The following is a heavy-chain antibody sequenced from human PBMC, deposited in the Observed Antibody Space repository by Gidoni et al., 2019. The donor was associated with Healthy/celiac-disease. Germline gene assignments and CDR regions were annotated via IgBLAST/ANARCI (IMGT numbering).Heavy chain of an antibody. CDR1: GFTFSSYA. CDR3: ARDRGTMVRGVTTYNWFDP. Sequence: QVQLVESGGGVVQPGRSLRLSCAASGFTFSSYAMHWVRQAPGKGLEWVAVISYDGSNKYYADSVKGRFTISRDNSKNTLYLQMNSLRAEDTAVYYCARDRGTMVRGVTTYNWFDPWGQGTLVTVSS. D-gene: IGHD3-10*01. V-gene: IGHV3-30-3*01. J-gene: IGHJ5*02. CDR2: ISYDGSNK.